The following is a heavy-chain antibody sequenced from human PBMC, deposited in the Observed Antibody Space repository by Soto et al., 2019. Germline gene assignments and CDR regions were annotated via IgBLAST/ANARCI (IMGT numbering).Heavy chain of an antibody. CDR2: VSYDGTKK. D-gene: IGHD3-10*01. CDR1: GFTFSTYG. J-gene: IGHJ6*02. CDR3: AKDHAIYYDSGSYGGPEYYYGMDV. V-gene: IGHV3-30*18. Sequence: QVQLVESGGGVVQPGRSLRLSCATSGFTFSTYGMHWVRQAPGKGLEWVAVVSYDGTKKYYADSVKGRFTISRDNSKNTLKLQMNSLRDEDTAVYYCAKDHAIYYDSGSYGGPEYYYGMDVWGQGTTVTVSS.